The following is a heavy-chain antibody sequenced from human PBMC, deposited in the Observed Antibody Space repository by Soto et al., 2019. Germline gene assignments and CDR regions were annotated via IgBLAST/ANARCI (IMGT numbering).Heavy chain of an antibody. Sequence: SETLSLTCTVSGGSIGSGDYYWSWIRQPPGKGLEWIGYIYYSGSTYYNPSLKSRVTISVDTSKNQFSLKLSSVTAADTAVYYCASRGDYDILTGYHPEYYYYYGMDVWGQGTTVTVSS. CDR2: IYYSGST. CDR1: GGSIGSGDYY. V-gene: IGHV4-30-4*01. J-gene: IGHJ6*02. CDR3: ASRGDYDILTGYHPEYYYYYGMDV. D-gene: IGHD3-9*01.